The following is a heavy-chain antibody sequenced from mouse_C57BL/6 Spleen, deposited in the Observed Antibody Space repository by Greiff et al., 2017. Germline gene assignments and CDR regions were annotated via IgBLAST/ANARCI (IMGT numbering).Heavy chain of an antibody. CDR3: ASGNSYAMDY. D-gene: IGHD2-1*01. V-gene: IGHV5-17*01. Sequence: EVKLMEPGGGLVKPGGSLKLSCAASGFTFSDYGMHWVRQAPEKGLEWVAYISSGSSTIYYADTVKGRFTISRDNAKNTLFLQMTSLRSEDTAMYYCASGNSYAMDYWGQGTSVTVSS. CDR2: ISSGSSTI. J-gene: IGHJ4*01. CDR1: GFTFSDYG.